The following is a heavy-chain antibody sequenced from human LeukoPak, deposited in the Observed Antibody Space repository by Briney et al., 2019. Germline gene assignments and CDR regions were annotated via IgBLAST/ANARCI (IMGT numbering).Heavy chain of an antibody. J-gene: IGHJ3*02. CDR3: SSGIHTYNTYLKSRVTISVDTSKNQFSLKRSSGTAADTAVYYCARHKRGIVVDAFDI. V-gene: IGHV4-4*08. CDR1: GGSISSYD. Sequence: PSETLSLTCTVSGGSISSYDWSWVRQPPGKGLEWIWYISNSGSTNYNPSPKSRVSISVNTSKNKFSFKLSSMPAADAAVYYYSSGIHTYNTYLKSRVTISVDTSKNQFSLKRSSGTAADTAVYYCARHKRGIVVDAFDIWGQGTMVTVSS. D-gene: IGHD3-10*01. CDR2: ISNSGST.